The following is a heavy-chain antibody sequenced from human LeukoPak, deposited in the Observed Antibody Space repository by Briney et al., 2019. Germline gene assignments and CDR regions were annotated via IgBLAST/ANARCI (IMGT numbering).Heavy chain of an antibody. CDR3: ARDGGSYYVGYCYYMDV. D-gene: IGHD1-26*01. Sequence: GGSLRLSCAASGFTFSSYWMSWVRQAPGKGLEWVANIKQDGSEKYYVDSVKGRFTISRDNAKNSLYLQMNSLRAEDTAVYYCARDGGSYYVGYCYYMDVWGKGTTVTVSS. V-gene: IGHV3-7*01. CDR2: IKQDGSEK. J-gene: IGHJ6*03. CDR1: GFTFSSYW.